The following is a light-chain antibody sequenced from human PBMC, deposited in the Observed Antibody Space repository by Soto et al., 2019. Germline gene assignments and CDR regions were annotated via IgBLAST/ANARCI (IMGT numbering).Light chain of an antibody. CDR1: STNIGTSS. V-gene: IGLV1-47*02. Sequence: QSVLTQPHSASGTPGQRVTISCSGSSTNIGTSSVHWFQQLPGTAPKLLISTTNQRPSGVPVRFSVSKSDSSASLAISGLRSEDEADYDCAAWDDSRSGHVFGTGTKLTVL. CDR3: AAWDDSRSGHV. J-gene: IGLJ1*01. CDR2: TTN.